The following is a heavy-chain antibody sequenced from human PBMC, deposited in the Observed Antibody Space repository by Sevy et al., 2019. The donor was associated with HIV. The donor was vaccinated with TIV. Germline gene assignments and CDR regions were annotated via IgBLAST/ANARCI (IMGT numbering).Heavy chain of an antibody. V-gene: IGHV4-34*01. CDR3: ARGVLAQRGAFDY. CDR1: GGSFSGYY. CDR2: INHSGST. J-gene: IGHJ4*02. D-gene: IGHD3-16*01. Sequence: SETLSLTCAVYGGSFSGYYWSWIRQPPGKGLEWIGEINHSGSTNYNPSLKSRVTISVDTSKNQFSLKLNAVTAADTAVYYCARGVLAQRGAFDYWGQGTLVTVSS.